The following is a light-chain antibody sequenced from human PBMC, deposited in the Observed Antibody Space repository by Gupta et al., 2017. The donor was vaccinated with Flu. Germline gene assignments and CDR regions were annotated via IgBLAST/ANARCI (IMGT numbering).Light chain of an antibody. CDR1: SSDFGDNND. J-gene: IGLJ3*02. Sequence: SITISCTGTSSDFGDNNDVSCYQQPPSKAPKLMIYEDSHRPSRVSNRFSGSKSSNATSLTISVLHAEDEADYYCSSYTSSATPLFGGGTKLTVL. CDR2: EDS. CDR3: SSYTSSATPL. V-gene: IGLV2-14*01.